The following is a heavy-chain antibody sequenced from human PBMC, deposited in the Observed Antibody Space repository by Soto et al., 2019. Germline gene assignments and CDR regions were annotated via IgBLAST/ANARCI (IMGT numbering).Heavy chain of an antibody. CDR3: AKAIPPFSYSSSWENWFDP. CDR1: GFTFSSYA. D-gene: IGHD6-13*01. CDR2: ISGSGGST. V-gene: IGHV3-23*01. J-gene: IGHJ5*02. Sequence: GGSLRLSCAASGFTFSSYAMSWVRQAPGKGLEWVSAISGSGGSTYYADSVKGRFTISRDNSKNTLYLQMNSLRAEDTAVYYCAKAIPPFSYSSSWENWFDPWGQGTLVTVSS.